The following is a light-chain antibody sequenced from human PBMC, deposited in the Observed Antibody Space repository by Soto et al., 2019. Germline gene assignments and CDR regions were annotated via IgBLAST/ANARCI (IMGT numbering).Light chain of an antibody. CDR3: QTWGTGIVI. CDR1: SGHSSYA. CDR2: LNSDGSH. V-gene: IGLV4-69*01. Sequence: QLVLTQSPSASASLGASVKLTCTLSSGHSSYAIAWHQQQPEKGPRYLMKLNSDGSHSKGDGIPDRFSGSSSGAERYLTISSLQSEDEADYYCQTWGTGIVIFGGGTQLTLL. J-gene: IGLJ2*01.